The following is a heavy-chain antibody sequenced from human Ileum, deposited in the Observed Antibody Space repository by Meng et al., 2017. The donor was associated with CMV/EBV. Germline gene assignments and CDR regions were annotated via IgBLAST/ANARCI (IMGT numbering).Heavy chain of an antibody. D-gene: IGHD6-19*01. Sequence: LSWAASEFTFDTYWMNWVRQAPGKGLEWVAIIKKDGSETFYVDSVKGRFTISRDNAKNSLYLQMSSLRVEDTAVYYCAGGSGWLIDYWGQGTLVTVSS. CDR1: EFTFDTYW. V-gene: IGHV3-7*04. CDR3: AGGSGWLIDY. CDR2: IKKDGSET. J-gene: IGHJ4*02.